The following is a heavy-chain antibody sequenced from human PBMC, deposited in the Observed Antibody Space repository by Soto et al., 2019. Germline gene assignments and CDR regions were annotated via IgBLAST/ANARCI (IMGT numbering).Heavy chain of an antibody. CDR3: ARAGGTTVTGLWHFDS. J-gene: IGHJ4*02. D-gene: IGHD4-17*01. V-gene: IGHV3-33*01. Sequence: QVQLEESGGGVVQPGRSLSLSCEASGFPCKTYSMHWVRQPPVKGLEGLAVIWYDGIQKDYADSVKGRFIFSKENSKKTLYLEMNSLRAEDTAVYYCARAGGTTVTGLWHFDSWGQGTLVTVSS. CDR2: IWYDGIQK. CDR1: GFPCKTYS.